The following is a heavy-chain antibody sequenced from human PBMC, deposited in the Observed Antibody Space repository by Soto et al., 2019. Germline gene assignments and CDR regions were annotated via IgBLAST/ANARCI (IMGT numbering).Heavy chain of an antibody. J-gene: IGHJ4*02. CDR2: ISAYNGNT. CDR3: AREAPPEDY. Sequence: QVQLVQSGAEVKKPGASVKVSCKASGYTFTSYYISWVRQAPGQGLEWMGWISAYNGNTNYAQKLQGRVTMTTDTTKSTAYMELRSLRYDDTDVYYCAREAPPEDYWGPGTLVTVSS. V-gene: IGHV1-18*01. CDR1: GYTFTSYY.